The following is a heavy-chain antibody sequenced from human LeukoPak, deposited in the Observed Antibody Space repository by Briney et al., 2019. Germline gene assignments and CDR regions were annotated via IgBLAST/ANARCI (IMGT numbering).Heavy chain of an antibody. CDR1: GYSFTGYY. V-gene: IGHV1-2*02. CDR3: AREDQGYGMDV. J-gene: IGHJ6*02. CDR2: INPDSGGT. Sequence: ASVKVSCKASGYSFTGYYMHWVRQAPGQGLEWMGWINPDSGGTNYAQKFQGRVSMTRDTSITTAYMELSSLRSDDTAVYYCAREDQGYGMDVWGQGTTVTVSS.